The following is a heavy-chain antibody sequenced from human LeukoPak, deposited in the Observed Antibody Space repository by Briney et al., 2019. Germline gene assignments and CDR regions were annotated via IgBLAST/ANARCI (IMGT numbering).Heavy chain of an antibody. D-gene: IGHD2-2*01. CDR1: GGSFSGYY. Sequence: SETLPLTCAVYGGSFSGYYWSWIRQPPGKGLEWIGEINHSGSTNYNPSLKSRVTISVDTSKNQFSLKLSSVTAADTAVYYCARGFVGCSSTSCSRSMAHYWGQGTLVTVSS. CDR3: ARGFVGCSSTSCSRSMAHY. J-gene: IGHJ4*02. V-gene: IGHV4-34*01. CDR2: INHSGST.